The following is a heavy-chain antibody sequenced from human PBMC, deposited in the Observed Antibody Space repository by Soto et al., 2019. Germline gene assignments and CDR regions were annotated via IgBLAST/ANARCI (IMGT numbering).Heavy chain of an antibody. CDR1: GFTLSDHY. V-gene: IGHV3-72*01. Sequence: GGSLRLSCAGSGFTLSDHYIDWVRQAPGKGLEWVGRSRDKPQGYSTAYAASVKGRFTTSRDESKNSLYLQMNSLRAEDTALYYCAKEADNSGGYRPYGMDVWGQGTTVTVSS. D-gene: IGHD1-26*01. CDR3: AKEADNSGGYRPYGMDV. J-gene: IGHJ6*02. CDR2: SRDKPQGYST.